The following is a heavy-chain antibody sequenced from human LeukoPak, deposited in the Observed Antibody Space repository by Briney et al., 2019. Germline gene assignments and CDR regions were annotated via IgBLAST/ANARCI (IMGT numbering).Heavy chain of an antibody. CDR1: GGSISSSSYY. CDR3: APHRAAVTHFDY. CDR2: IYYSGST. D-gene: IGHD4-11*01. J-gene: IGHJ4*02. Sequence: PSETLSLTCTVSGGSISSSSYYWGWIRQPPGKGLEWIGSIYYSGSTYYNPSLKSRVTISVDTSKNQFSLKLNSVTAADTAVYFCAPHRAAVTHFDYWGQGTLVIVSS. V-gene: IGHV4-39*01.